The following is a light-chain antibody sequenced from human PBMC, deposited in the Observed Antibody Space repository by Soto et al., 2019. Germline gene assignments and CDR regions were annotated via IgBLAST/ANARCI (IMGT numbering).Light chain of an antibody. J-gene: IGKJ1*01. CDR2: WAS. CDR1: QSVLYSSNNKNY. Sequence: DIVMTQSPDSLAVSLGERATINCKSSQSVLYSSNNKNYLAWYQQKPGQPPKLLIYWASTRESGVPDRFSGSGSGTDFTLTIGSLQAEDVAVYYCQQYYNTRGTLGQGTKVEIK. V-gene: IGKV4-1*01. CDR3: QQYYNTRGT.